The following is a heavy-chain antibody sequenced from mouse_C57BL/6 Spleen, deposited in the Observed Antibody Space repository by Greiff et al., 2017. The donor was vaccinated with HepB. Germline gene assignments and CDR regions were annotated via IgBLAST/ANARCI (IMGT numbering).Heavy chain of an antibody. J-gene: IGHJ2*01. CDR3: TRDRGSSPYFDY. V-gene: IGHV5-9-1*02. CDR1: GFTFSSYA. Sequence: EVKLVESGEGLVKPGGSLKLSCAASGFTFSSYAMSWVRQTPEKRLEWVAYISSGGDYIYYADTVKGRFTISRDNARNTLYLQMSSLKSEDTAMYYCTRDRGSSPYFDYWGQGTTLTVSS. D-gene: IGHD1-1*01. CDR2: ISSGGDYI.